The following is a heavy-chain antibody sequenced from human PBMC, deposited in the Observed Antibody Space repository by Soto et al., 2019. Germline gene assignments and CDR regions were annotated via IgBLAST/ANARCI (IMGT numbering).Heavy chain of an antibody. J-gene: IGHJ6*02. V-gene: IGHV1-69*13. Sequence: SVKVSCKASRVAFSKFIVTWVRQAPGLGLEWVGGIIPIVGTANCAQKFQCRVTITADESTSTSYMEVNNLRSEDTAVYYCAKVRYSSPMGYYYGMDVWGQGTTVTVS. CDR1: RVAFSKFI. CDR3: AKVRYSSPMGYYYGMDV. D-gene: IGHD6-19*01. CDR2: IIPIVGTA.